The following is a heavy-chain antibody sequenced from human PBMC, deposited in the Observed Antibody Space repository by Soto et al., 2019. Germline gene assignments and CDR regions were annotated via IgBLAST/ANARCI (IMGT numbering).Heavy chain of an antibody. CDR1: GGTFSSYA. V-gene: IGHV1-69*13. CDR3: ARLDIVVVPAARWYGMDV. J-gene: IGHJ6*02. D-gene: IGHD2-2*03. Sequence: ASVKVSCKASGGTFSSYAISWVRQAPGQGLEWMGGIIPIFGTANYAQKFQGRVTITADESTSTAYMELSSLRSEDTAVYYCARLDIVVVPAARWYGMDVWGQGTTVTVSS. CDR2: IIPIFGTA.